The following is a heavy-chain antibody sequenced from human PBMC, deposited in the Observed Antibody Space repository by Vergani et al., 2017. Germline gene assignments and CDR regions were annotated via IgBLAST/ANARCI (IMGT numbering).Heavy chain of an antibody. V-gene: IGHV4-31*03. CDR2: IYYSGST. CDR3: ARGAMVRGVIGGVLDY. CDR1: GGSISSGGYY. J-gene: IGHJ4*02. Sequence: QVQLQESGPGLVKPSQTLSLTCSVSGGSISSGGYYWSWIRQHPGKGLEWIGYIYYSGSTYYNPSLKSRVTISIDTSKNQFSLKLSSVTAADTAVYYCARGAMVRGVIGGVLDYWGQGTLVTVSS. D-gene: IGHD3-10*01.